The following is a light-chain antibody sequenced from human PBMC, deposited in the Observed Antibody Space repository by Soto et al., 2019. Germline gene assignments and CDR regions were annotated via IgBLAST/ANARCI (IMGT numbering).Light chain of an antibody. CDR2: GAS. V-gene: IGKV1-12*01. CDR1: QGISTW. Sequence: EIQMTQSPSSASASVGDRVTITCRAGQGISTWLAWYQQKAGKAPNLLIYGASNSHSGVPSRFSGSGSGTNFTLTISSLQPEDFATYYCQQANSFPITFGQGTRLEIK. CDR3: QQANSFPIT. J-gene: IGKJ5*01.